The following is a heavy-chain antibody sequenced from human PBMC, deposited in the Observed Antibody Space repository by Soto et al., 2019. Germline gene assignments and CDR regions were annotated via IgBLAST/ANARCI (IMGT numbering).Heavy chain of an antibody. Sequence: QVQLVESGGGVVQPGRSLRLSCAASGFTFSSYGMHWVRQAPGKGLEWVAVIWYDGSNKYYADSVKGRFTISRDNSKNTLYLQMNSLRAEDTAVYYCARETSPYGSGHFDYWGQGTLVTVSS. CDR2: IWYDGSNK. CDR1: GFTFSSYG. CDR3: ARETSPYGSGHFDY. D-gene: IGHD3-10*01. V-gene: IGHV3-33*01. J-gene: IGHJ4*02.